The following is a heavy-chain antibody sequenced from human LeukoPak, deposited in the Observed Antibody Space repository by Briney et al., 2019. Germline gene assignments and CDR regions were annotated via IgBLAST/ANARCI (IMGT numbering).Heavy chain of an antibody. Sequence: PGRSLRLSCAASGFTFSSYAMHWVRQAPGKGLEWVAVISYDGSNKYYADSVKGRFTISRDNSKNTLYLQINSLRAEDTAVYYCARFDEGFDYWGQGTLVTVSS. CDR2: ISYDGSNK. CDR1: GFTFSSYA. D-gene: IGHD3-10*01. CDR3: ARFDEGFDY. V-gene: IGHV3-30-3*01. J-gene: IGHJ4*02.